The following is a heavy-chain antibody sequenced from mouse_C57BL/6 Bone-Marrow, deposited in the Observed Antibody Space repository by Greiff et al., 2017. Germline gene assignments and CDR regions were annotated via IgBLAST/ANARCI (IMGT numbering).Heavy chain of an antibody. CDR3: ARSYDYDSYYYAMDY. Sequence: EVQLQQSGPVLVKPGASVKMSCKASGYTFTDYYMNWVKQSHGKSLEWIGVINPYNGGTSYNQKFKGKATLTVDKSSSTAYMELNSLTSEDSAVYYCARSYDYDSYYYAMDYWGQGTSVTVSS. D-gene: IGHD2-4*01. V-gene: IGHV1-19*01. CDR1: GYTFTDYY. J-gene: IGHJ4*01. CDR2: INPYNGGT.